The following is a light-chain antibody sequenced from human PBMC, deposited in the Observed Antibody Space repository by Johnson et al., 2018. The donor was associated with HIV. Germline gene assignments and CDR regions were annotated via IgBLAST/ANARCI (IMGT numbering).Light chain of an antibody. J-gene: IGLJ1*01. CDR3: GTWDSSHYV. Sequence: QSVLTQPPSVSAAPGQKVTISCSGSSSNIGNNYVSWYQQLPGTAPKLLIYENNKRPSGIPDRFSGSKSGTSATLGITGLKTGDEADYYCGTWDSSHYVCGTGTKVAVL. CDR2: ENN. CDR1: SSNIGNNY. V-gene: IGLV1-51*02.